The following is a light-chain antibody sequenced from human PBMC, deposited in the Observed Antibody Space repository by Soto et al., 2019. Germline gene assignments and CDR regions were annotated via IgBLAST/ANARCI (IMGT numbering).Light chain of an antibody. CDR1: QGISSY. Sequence: DIQVTQSLSILSESVGDRVTIPCRASQGISSYLAWYQQKPGKAPKLLIYAASTLQSGVPSRFSGSGSGTEFTLTISSLQPEDFATYYCQQLRAFGGGTKVDI. CDR2: AAS. CDR3: QQLRA. J-gene: IGKJ4*01. V-gene: IGKV1-9*01.